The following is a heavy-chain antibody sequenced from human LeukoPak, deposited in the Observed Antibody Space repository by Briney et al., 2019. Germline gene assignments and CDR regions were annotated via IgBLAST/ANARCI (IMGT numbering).Heavy chain of an antibody. CDR1: GYTFTCYY. CDR3: ARRERITMVRGVITLVNDY. V-gene: IGHV1-2*02. CDR2: INPNSGGT. J-gene: IGHJ4*02. D-gene: IGHD3-10*01. Sequence: ASVKVSCKASGYTFTCYYMHWVRQAPGQGLELMGVINPNSGGTNYAQKFQGRVTMTRDTSISTAYMELSRLRSDDTAVYSCARRERITMVRGVITLVNDYWGQGTLVTVSS.